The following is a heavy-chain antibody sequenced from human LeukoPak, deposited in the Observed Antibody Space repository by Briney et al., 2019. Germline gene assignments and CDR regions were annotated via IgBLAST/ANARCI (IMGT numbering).Heavy chain of an antibody. CDR1: GFIFSDYA. CDR3: AKDITDSVEAAVPGGAFDI. V-gene: IGHV3-74*01. CDR2: IISDGSTT. Sequence: PGGSLRLSCAASGFIFSDYAMHWVRQAPGKGLVWVSRIISDGSTTDYADSVKGRFTISRDNAKNTLYLQMNSLRVEDMALYYCAKDITDSVEAAVPGGAFDIWGQGTMVTVSS. D-gene: IGHD6-13*01. J-gene: IGHJ3*02.